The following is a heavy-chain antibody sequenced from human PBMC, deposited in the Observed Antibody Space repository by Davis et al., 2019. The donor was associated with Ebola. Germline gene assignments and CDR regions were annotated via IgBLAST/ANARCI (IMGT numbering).Heavy chain of an antibody. CDR2: IYYSGST. CDR3: AVGWDSYFDY. CDR1: GGSVSSGSYY. J-gene: IGHJ4*02. V-gene: IGHV4-61*01. D-gene: IGHD1-26*01. Sequence: PSETLSLTCTVSGGSVSSGSYYWSWIRQPPGKGLEWIGYIYYSGSTNYNPSLKSRVTISVDTSKNQFSLKLSSVTAADTAVYYCAVGWDSYFDYWGQGTLVTVSS.